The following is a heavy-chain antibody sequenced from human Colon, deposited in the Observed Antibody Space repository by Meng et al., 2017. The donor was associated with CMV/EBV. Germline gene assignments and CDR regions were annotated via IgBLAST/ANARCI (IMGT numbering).Heavy chain of an antibody. Sequence: SETLSLTGSVSGGSVTSYYYSGIRQPPGRGLEGIGYMYYNGSTKFNPSLKSRVTLSVDTSKNQFSLKLSSVTAADTAVYYCAATKGYWRSGTCYWSWFDPWGQGTLVTVSS. V-gene: IGHV4-59*02. CDR2: MYYNGST. CDR3: AATKGYWRSGTCYWSWFDP. CDR1: GGSVTSYY. J-gene: IGHJ5*02. D-gene: IGHD2-2*01.